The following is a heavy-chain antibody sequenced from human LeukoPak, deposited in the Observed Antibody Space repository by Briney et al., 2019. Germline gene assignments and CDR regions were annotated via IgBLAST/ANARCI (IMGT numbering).Heavy chain of an antibody. CDR2: IYYSGST. CDR1: GGSISSGGYY. V-gene: IGHV4-31*03. J-gene: IGHJ4*02. Sequence: SETLSLTCTVSGGSISSGGYYWSWIRQHPGKGLEWIGYIYYSGSTYYNPSLKSRVTISVDTSKNQFSLKLSSVTAADTAVYYCARVLGGGWYYFDYWGQGTLVTVSS. D-gene: IGHD6-19*01. CDR3: ARVLGGGWYYFDY.